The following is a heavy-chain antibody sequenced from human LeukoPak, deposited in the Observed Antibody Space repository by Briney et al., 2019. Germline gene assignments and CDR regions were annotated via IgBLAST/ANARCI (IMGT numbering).Heavy chain of an antibody. CDR1: AFTFSSNA. V-gene: IGHV3-64*04. D-gene: IGHD6-19*01. J-gene: IGHJ6*02. Sequence: GGSLRLSCSASAFTFSSNAMHWVRQTPENGLEHVSAISGDGTRTYYADSGKGRFTISRHNSKNTLYLQMNSLRAEDTAVYYCASPLGSVAGTAYYYYGMDVWGQGTTVTVSS. CDR2: ISGDGTRT. CDR3: ASPLGSVAGTAYYYYGMDV.